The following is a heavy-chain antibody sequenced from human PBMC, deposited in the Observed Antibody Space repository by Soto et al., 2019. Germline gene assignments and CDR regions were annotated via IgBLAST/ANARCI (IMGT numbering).Heavy chain of an antibody. CDR1: GASITYGAYS. Sequence: QLQLHMSGSGLVKPSQTLSLTCTVSGASITYGAYSWSWIRQTPGKGIEWIGYINPLDTTFYNPSFERRITLSIDRTKNQSSLKLMSMSSAARDVYFCARGGGFDSFAYWGQGILVTVSS. V-gene: IGHV4-30-2*01. CDR2: INPLDTT. CDR3: ARGGGFDSFAY. J-gene: IGHJ4*02. D-gene: IGHD3-10*01.